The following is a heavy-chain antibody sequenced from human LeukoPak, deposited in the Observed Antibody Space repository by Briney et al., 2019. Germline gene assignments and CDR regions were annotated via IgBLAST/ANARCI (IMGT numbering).Heavy chain of an antibody. CDR3: ARDREGGSYAN. V-gene: IGHV3-48*03. D-gene: IGHD1-26*01. CDR2: ISSSGSTI. Sequence: PGGSLRLSCAASGFTFSSYEMNWVRQAPGKGLEWVSYISSSGSTIYYADSVKGRFTISRDNAKNSLYLQMNSLRAEDTVVYYCARDREGGSYANWGQGTLVTVSS. J-gene: IGHJ4*02. CDR1: GFTFSSYE.